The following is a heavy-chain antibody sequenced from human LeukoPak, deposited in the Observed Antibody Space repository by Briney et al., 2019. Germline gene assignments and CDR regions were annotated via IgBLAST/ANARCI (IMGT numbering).Heavy chain of an antibody. D-gene: IGHD2-8*02. J-gene: IGHJ4*02. CDR1: GGPINKYY. Sequence: SETLSLTCTVSGGPINKYYWSWIRQPPGKGLEWLGYIYSAGSTNYNPSLKSRVTISVDTSKSQFSLNLRSVTAADTALYFCAGTELGYCTVTGCPLESWGQGTLVTVSS. V-gene: IGHV4-59*01. CDR3: AGTELGYCTVTGCPLES. CDR2: IYSAGST.